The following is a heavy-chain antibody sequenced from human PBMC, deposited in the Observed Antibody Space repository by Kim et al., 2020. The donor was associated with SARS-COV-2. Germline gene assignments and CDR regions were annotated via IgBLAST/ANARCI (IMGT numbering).Heavy chain of an antibody. Sequence: GGSLRLSCAASGFTFSSYEMNWVRQAPGKGLEWVSYISSSGTIKYADSVKGRFTISRDNAKNSLYLQMGRLRAGDTAVDYWVALYRGSYFAPDYWGQGTLVPVSS. CDR1: GFTFSSYE. CDR3: VALYRGSYFAPDY. D-gene: IGHD1-26*01. V-gene: IGHV3-48*03. J-gene: IGHJ4*02. CDR2: ISSSGTI.